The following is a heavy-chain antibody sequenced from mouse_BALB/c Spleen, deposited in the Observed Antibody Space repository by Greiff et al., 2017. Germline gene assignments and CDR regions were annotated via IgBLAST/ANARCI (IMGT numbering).Heavy chain of an antibody. CDR3: ARSYGNYGYYAMDY. Sequence: EVQLVESGGGLVQPGGSRKLSCAASGFTFSSFGMHWVRQAPEKGLEWVAYISSGSSTIYYADTVKGRFTISRDNPKNTLFLQMTSLRSEDTAMYYCARSYGNYGYYAMDYWGQGTSVTVSS. J-gene: IGHJ4*01. V-gene: IGHV5-17*02. CDR1: GFTFSSFG. CDR2: ISSGSSTI. D-gene: IGHD2-10*02.